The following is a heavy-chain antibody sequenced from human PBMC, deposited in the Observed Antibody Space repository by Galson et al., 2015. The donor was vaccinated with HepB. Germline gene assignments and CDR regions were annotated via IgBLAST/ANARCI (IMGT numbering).Heavy chain of an antibody. Sequence: CAISGDSVSSNSAAWNWIRQSPSRGLEWLGRTYYRSKWCNDYAVSVKSRITINPDTSKNQFSLQLNSVTPEDTAVYYCARDTGDTPEGVFDYWGQGTLVTVSS. J-gene: IGHJ4*02. CDR2: TYYRSKWCN. CDR3: ARDTGDTPEGVFDY. CDR1: GDSVSSNSAA. D-gene: IGHD1-14*01. V-gene: IGHV6-1*01.